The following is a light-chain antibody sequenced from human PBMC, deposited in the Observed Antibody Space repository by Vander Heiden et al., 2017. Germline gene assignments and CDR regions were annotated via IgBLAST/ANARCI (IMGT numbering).Light chain of an antibody. CDR2: AAS. J-gene: IGKJ4*01. CDR1: QSISSY. Sequence: DIQMTQSPSSLSASVGDRVTITCRASQSISSYLNWYQQKPGKAPKLLIYAASSLQSGVPSRFSGSGSGTDFTLTISSLQPEDFATYYCQQIYSTPPELTFGGGTKVEIK. CDR3: QQIYSTPPELT. V-gene: IGKV1-39*01.